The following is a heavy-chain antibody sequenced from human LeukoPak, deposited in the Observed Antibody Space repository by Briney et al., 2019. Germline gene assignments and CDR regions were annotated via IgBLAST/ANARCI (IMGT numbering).Heavy chain of an antibody. CDR3: ARTDRWLTPFDY. Sequence: PGGSLRLSCAASGFTFSSYWMSWVRQPPGKGLEWIGEINHSGSTNYNPSLKSRVTISVDTSKNQFSLKLSSVTAADTAVYYCARTDRWLTPFDYWGQGTLVTVSS. CDR1: GFTFSSYW. J-gene: IGHJ4*02. D-gene: IGHD4-23*01. CDR2: INHSGST. V-gene: IGHV4-34*01.